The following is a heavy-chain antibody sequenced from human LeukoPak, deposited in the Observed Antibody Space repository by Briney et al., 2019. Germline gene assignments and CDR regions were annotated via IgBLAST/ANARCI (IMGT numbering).Heavy chain of an antibody. V-gene: IGHV3-21*01. CDR2: ISSSSSYI. D-gene: IGHD6-19*01. CDR1: GFTFSSYS. Sequence: GGSLRLSCAASGFTFSSYSMNWVRQAPGKGLEWVSSISSSSSYIDYADSVKGRFTISRDNAKNSPYLQMNSLRAEDTAVYYCARVAGHLDYWGQGTLVTVSS. J-gene: IGHJ4*02. CDR3: ARVAGHLDY.